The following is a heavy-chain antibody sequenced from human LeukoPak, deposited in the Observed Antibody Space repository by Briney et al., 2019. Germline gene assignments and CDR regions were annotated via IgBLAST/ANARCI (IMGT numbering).Heavy chain of an antibody. Sequence: ASVKVSCKASGYTFTGYYMHWVRQAPGQGLEWMGWINPNSGGTNYAQKFQGWVTMTRDTSISTAYMELSRLRSDGTAVYYCARAVAGFNFDYWGQGTLVTVSS. D-gene: IGHD6-19*01. V-gene: IGHV1-2*04. CDR3: ARAVAGFNFDY. J-gene: IGHJ4*02. CDR1: GYTFTGYY. CDR2: INPNSGGT.